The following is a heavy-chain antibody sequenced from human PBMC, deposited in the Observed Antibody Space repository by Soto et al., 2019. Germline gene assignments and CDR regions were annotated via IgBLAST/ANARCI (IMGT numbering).Heavy chain of an antibody. J-gene: IGHJ6*02. D-gene: IGHD6-13*01. CDR2: IIPIFGPA. CDR3: ARGLGSSSWRKYYGMDV. V-gene: IGHV1-69*01. CDR1: GGTFSSYA. Sequence: QVQLVQSGAEVKKPGSSVKVSCKASGGTFSSYAISWVRQAPGQGLEWMGGIIPIFGPANYAQKFQGRVTITADESTSTAYMELSSLRSEDTAVYYCARGLGSSSWRKYYGMDVWGQGTTVTVSS.